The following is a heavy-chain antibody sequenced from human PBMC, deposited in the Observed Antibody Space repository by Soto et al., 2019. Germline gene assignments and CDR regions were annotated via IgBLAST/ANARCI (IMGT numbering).Heavy chain of an antibody. D-gene: IGHD2-21*02. V-gene: IGHV3-11*01. CDR3: ARDRWVVVTARVDY. CDR1: GFTFSDYY. Sequence: PGGSLRLSCAASGFTFSDYYMSWIRQAPGKGLEWVSYISSSGSTIYYADSVKGRFTIPRDNAKNSLYLQMNSLRAEDTAVYYCARDRWVVVTARVDYWGQGTLVTVSS. CDR2: ISSSGSTI. J-gene: IGHJ4*02.